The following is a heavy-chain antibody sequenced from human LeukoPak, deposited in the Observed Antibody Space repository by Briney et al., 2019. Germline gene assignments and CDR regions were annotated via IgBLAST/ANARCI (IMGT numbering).Heavy chain of an antibody. J-gene: IGHJ4*02. D-gene: IGHD5-18*01. Sequence: ASVTVSCKASGYTFTSYGISWVRQAPGQGLEWMGWMNPNSGNTGYAQKFQGRVTMTRNTSISTAYMELSSLRSEDTAVYYCARGEIQLWLNFDYWGQGTLVTVSS. CDR1: GYTFTSYG. V-gene: IGHV1-8*02. CDR2: MNPNSGNT. CDR3: ARGEIQLWLNFDY.